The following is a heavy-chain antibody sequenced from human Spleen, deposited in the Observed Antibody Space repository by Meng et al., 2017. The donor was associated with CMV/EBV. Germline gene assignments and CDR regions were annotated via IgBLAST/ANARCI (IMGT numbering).Heavy chain of an antibody. D-gene: IGHD3-3*01. CDR1: GFTFSRYS. CDR3: ARDRFLEWLFDY. Sequence: GESLKISCAASGFTFSRYSMNWVRQAPGRGLEWVSYISSRSSTTYYADSVKGRFTISRDNSKNSLYLQMNSLRAEDTAVYYCARDRFLEWLFDYWGQGTLVTVSS. V-gene: IGHV3-48*01. J-gene: IGHJ4*02. CDR2: ISSRSSTT.